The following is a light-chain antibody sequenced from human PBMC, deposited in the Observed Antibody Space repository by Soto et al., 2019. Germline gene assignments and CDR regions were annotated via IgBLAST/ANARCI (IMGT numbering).Light chain of an antibody. V-gene: IGKV3-15*01. Sequence: EIVMTQSPATLSVAPGERVTLSCRASQGVSRKLAWYQHKSGQAPRLLISGASAGATGIPARFSGSGSGTEFTLTISSLQYEDCAIYYCQQYHTWPITFGGGTKVAIK. CDR2: GAS. CDR1: QGVSRK. J-gene: IGKJ4*01. CDR3: QQYHTWPIT.